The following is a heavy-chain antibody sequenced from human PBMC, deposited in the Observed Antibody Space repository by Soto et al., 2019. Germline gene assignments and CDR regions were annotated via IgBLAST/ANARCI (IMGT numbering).Heavy chain of an antibody. D-gene: IGHD5-18*01. CDR1: GGSVSSGSYY. CDR3: ARGTWIQLWHRRNYFDY. J-gene: IGHJ4*02. V-gene: IGHV4-61*01. Sequence: SETLSLTCTVSGGSVSSGSYYWSWIRQPPGKGLEWIGYIYYSGSTNYNPSLKSRVTISVDTSKNQFSLKLSSVTAADTAVYYCARGTWIQLWHRRNYFDYWGQGTLVPVSS. CDR2: IYYSGST.